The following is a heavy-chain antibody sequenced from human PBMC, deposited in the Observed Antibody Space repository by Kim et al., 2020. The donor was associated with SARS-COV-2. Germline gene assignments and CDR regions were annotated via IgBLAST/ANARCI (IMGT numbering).Heavy chain of an antibody. D-gene: IGHD6-19*01. CDR3: ARGEVRSSGGFN. CDR1: GFTFSSYS. V-gene: IGHV3-21*01. J-gene: IGHJ4*02. Sequence: WGSLRLSCAASGFTFSSYSMNWVRQAPGKGLEWVSSISSSSSYIYYADSVKGRFTISRDNAKNSLYLQMNSLRAGDTAVYYFARGEVRSSGGFNWGQGTLVTVSS. CDR2: ISSSSSYI.